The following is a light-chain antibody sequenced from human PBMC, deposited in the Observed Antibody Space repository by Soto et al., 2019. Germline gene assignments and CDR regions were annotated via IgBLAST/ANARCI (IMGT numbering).Light chain of an antibody. CDR2: GAF. CDR3: QQYHDWPWT. Sequence: EIVMTQSPGTLSVSPGDRATLSCRASQTIFSNLAWYQQKPAQAPRLLIYGAFTRAIGIPGRFSGSGSGTEFTLTISSLQSEDFAVYSCQQYHDWPWTFGQGTKVEVQ. CDR1: QTIFSN. V-gene: IGKV3-15*01. J-gene: IGKJ1*01.